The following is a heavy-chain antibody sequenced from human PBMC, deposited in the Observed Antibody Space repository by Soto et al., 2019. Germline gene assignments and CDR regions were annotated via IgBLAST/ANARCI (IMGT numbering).Heavy chain of an antibody. CDR3: ARDQVAYCGGDCYSVGDY. CDR1: GYTFSTYY. J-gene: IGHJ4*02. CDR2: INPSAGTT. V-gene: IGHV1-46*01. Sequence: ASVKVSCKASGYTFSTYYVHGVRQAPGQGLEWMGVINPSAGTTSYAQKFQGRVTMTSDTSTSTVYLELSSLRSEDTAMYYCARDQVAYCGGDCYSVGDYWGQGTLVTVSS. D-gene: IGHD2-21*02.